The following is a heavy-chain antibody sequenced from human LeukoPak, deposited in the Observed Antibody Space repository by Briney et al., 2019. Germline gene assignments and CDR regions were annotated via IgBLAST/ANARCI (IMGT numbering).Heavy chain of an antibody. CDR2: IYTSGNT. V-gene: IGHV4-4*07. CDR1: GGSIGSYS. CDR3: ARLVVAAAPSCFDY. Sequence: PSETLSLTCTVSGGSIGSYSWSWIRQPAGKGLEWIGHIYTSGNTNYNTSLKSRVTMSVDTSKNQFSLNLNSVTAADTAVYYCARLVVAAAPSCFDYWGQGTLVTVSS. D-gene: IGHD2-15*01. J-gene: IGHJ4*02.